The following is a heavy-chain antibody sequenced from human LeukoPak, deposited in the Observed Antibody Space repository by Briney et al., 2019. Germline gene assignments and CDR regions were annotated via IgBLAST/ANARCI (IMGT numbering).Heavy chain of an antibody. J-gene: IGHJ4*02. Sequence: GGSLRLSCATSGFTSTNYWMTWVRQAPGMGLEWVANIKHDGSENYYVDSVKGRFTISRDSAKGSLYLQMNSLRVEDTAVYYCAICPGIAVAGSYWGQGTLVTVSS. CDR2: IKHDGSEN. CDR3: AICPGIAVAGSY. V-gene: IGHV3-7*01. D-gene: IGHD6-19*01. CDR1: GFTSTNYW.